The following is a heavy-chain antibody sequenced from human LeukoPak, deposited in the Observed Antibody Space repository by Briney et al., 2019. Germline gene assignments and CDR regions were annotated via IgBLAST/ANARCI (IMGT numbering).Heavy chain of an antibody. CDR2: ISYDGSNK. D-gene: IGHD6-6*01. CDR1: GFTFSSYA. Sequence: GGSLRLSCAASGFTFSSYAMHWVRQAPGKGLEWVAVISYDGSNKYYADSVKGRFTISRDNSKNTLYPQMNSLRAEDTAVYYCARVGAARSYYYYGMDVWGQGTTVTVSS. V-gene: IGHV3-30-3*01. J-gene: IGHJ6*02. CDR3: ARVGAARSYYYYGMDV.